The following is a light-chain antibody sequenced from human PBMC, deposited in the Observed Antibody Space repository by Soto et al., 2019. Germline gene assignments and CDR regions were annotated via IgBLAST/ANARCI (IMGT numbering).Light chain of an antibody. J-gene: IGLJ2*01. CDR2: GVS. CDR1: TTDVGGFNY. V-gene: IGLV2-11*01. CDR3: CSYAGSYTFVV. Sequence: QSALTQPRSVSGSPGQSVTISCTGTTTDVGGFNYVSWYQHCPGKAPKLMLYGVSQRPSGVPDRFSGSKSGNTASLTISGLQAEDEANYYCCSYAGSYTFVVFGGGTKVTVL.